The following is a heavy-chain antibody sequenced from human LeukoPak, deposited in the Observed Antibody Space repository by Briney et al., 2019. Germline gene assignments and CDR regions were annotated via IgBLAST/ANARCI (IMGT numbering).Heavy chain of an antibody. CDR3: ARVSSTSWGVYYYYMDV. V-gene: IGHV1-2*02. D-gene: IGHD2-2*01. CDR1: GYTFTDYY. Sequence: ASVKVSCKTSGYTFTDYYIHWVRQAPGQGLEWMGWINPKSGATDFAQKFQGRITLTRDTSITTAHMELSSLRSEDTAVYYCARVSSTSWGVYYYYMDVWGKGTTVTVSS. CDR2: INPKSGAT. J-gene: IGHJ6*03.